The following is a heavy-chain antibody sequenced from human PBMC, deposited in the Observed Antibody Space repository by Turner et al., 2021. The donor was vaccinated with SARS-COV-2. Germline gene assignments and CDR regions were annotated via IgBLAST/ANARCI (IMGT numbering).Heavy chain of an antibody. Sequence: QLQLQESGPGLVKPSETLSLTCTVSGGAIGSSRYYWGWIRQPPGKGLEWIGNIYYSGSTYYNPSLKSRVTISVDTSKNQFSLKLSSVTAADTAVYYCARRRFMSGYSFDYWGQGTLVTVSS. D-gene: IGHD3-3*01. V-gene: IGHV4-39*01. CDR3: ARRRFMSGYSFDY. J-gene: IGHJ4*02. CDR1: GGAIGSSRYY. CDR2: IYYSGST.